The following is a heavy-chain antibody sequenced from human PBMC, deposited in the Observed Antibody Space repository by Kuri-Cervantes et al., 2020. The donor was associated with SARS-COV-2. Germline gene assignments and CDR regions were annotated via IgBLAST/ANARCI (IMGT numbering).Heavy chain of an antibody. V-gene: IGHV3-64*01. CDR2: ISSNGGST. Sequence: GGSLRLSCAASGFTFSGSAMHWVRQAPGKGLEYVSAISSNGGSTYYANSVKGRFTISRDNSKNTLYLQMGSLRAEDMAVYYCARGGDDYYDSSGYYDGVDYWGQGTLVTVSS. J-gene: IGHJ4*02. CDR1: GFTFSGSA. D-gene: IGHD3-22*01. CDR3: ARGGDDYYDSSGYYDGVDY.